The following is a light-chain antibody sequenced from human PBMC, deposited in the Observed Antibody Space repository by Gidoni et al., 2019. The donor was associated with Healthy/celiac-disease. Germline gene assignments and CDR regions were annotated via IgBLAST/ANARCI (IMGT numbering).Light chain of an antibody. CDR2: DAS. J-gene: IGKJ2*01. CDR3: QQYDNLPYT. Sequence: DIQMTQSPSSLSASVGDRVTITCPASQAISNYLNWSQQKPGKAPKLLIYDASNLETGVPSRFSGSGSGTDFTFTISSLQPEDIATYYCQQYDNLPYTFGQGTKLEIK. CDR1: QAISNY. V-gene: IGKV1-33*01.